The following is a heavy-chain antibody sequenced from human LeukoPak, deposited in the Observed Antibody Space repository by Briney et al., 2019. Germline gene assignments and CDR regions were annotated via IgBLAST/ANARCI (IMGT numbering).Heavy chain of an antibody. CDR2: IYHSGIT. V-gene: IGHV4-38-2*02. Sequence: SETLSLTCTVSDYSISSGYGYYWGWIRQPPGKGLEWIGNIYHSGITYYNHFNSSLKSRVTISIDTSKNQFSLRLTSVTAADTAVYCCATLVSTRYYFDYWGQGTLVTVSS. CDR1: DYSISSGYGYY. CDR3: ATLVSTRYYFDY. D-gene: IGHD5/OR15-5a*01. J-gene: IGHJ4*02.